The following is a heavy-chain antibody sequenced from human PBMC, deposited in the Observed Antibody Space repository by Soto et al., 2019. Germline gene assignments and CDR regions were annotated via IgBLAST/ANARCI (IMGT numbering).Heavy chain of an antibody. CDR1: GGSISSTSFY. Sequence: ETLSLTCTVSGGSISSTSFYWGWVRQPPGKGLEWIGNIYYSGSTYYNPSLQSRVTISVDTSKNQFSLRLRSVTAADTAVYSCARLPWFGELFSTFDYWGLGTLVTVSS. CDR3: ARLPWFGELFSTFDY. CDR2: IYYSGST. J-gene: IGHJ4*02. V-gene: IGHV4-39*01. D-gene: IGHD3-10*01.